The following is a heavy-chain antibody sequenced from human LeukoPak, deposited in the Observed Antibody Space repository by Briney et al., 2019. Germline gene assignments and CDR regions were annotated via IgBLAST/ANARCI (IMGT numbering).Heavy chain of an antibody. CDR1: GGSISSYY. J-gene: IGHJ4*02. Sequence: SETLSLTCTVSGGSISSYYWSWLRQPPGKGLEWIGYIYYSGSTNYNPSLKSRVTISVDTSKNQFSLKLSSVTAADTAVYYCARWLRYDYGDYRFDYWGQGTLVTVSS. CDR3: ARWLRYDYGDYRFDY. CDR2: IYYSGST. D-gene: IGHD4-17*01. V-gene: IGHV4-59*01.